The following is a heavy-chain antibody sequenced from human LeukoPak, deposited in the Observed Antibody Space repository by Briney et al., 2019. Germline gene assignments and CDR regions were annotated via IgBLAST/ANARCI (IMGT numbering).Heavy chain of an antibody. CDR2: IYYSGST. Sequence: SDTLSLTCTVSGGSITSYYWSWIRQPPGKGLEYIGYIYYSGSTNYNPSLKSRVTISVDTSKNQFSLKLRSVTAADTAMYYCAREWGTVQYFDYWGQGALVTVSS. D-gene: IGHD1-1*01. J-gene: IGHJ4*02. CDR1: GGSITSYY. CDR3: AREWGTVQYFDY. V-gene: IGHV4-59*01.